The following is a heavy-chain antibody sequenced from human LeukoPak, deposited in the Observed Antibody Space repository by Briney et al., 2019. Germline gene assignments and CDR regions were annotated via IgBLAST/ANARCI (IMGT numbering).Heavy chain of an antibody. V-gene: IGHV1-8*01. CDR2: MNPNSGNT. D-gene: IGHD6-13*01. J-gene: IGHJ6*03. CDR3: ARGRRGKVAAAGKDYYYYMDV. Sequence: ASVKVSCKASGYTFTSSDINWVRQATGQGLEWMGWMNPNSGNTDYAQKFQGRVTMTRNTSISTAYMELSSLRSEDTAVYYCARGRRGKVAAAGKDYYYYMDVWGKGTTVTVSS. CDR1: GYTFTSSD.